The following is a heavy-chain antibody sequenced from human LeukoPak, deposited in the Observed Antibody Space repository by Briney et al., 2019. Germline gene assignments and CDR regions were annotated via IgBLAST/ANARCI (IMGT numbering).Heavy chain of an antibody. CDR1: GFTFSSYA. J-gene: IGHJ4*02. D-gene: IGHD3-10*02. Sequence: SGGSLRLSCAASGFTFSSYAFHWVRQAPGKGLEWVAVISYDGSQYYYGDSVKGRFTISRDNSRNTLDLQLNSLTADDTAVYYCARDAYLRGVPDGFFDYWGQGALVTVSS. CDR2: ISYDGSQY. CDR3: ARDAYLRGVPDGFFDY. V-gene: IGHV3-30*04.